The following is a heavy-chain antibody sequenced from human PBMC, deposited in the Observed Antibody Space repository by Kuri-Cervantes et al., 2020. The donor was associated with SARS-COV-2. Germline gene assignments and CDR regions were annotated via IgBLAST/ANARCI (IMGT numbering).Heavy chain of an antibody. D-gene: IGHD1-7*01. CDR3: ARAYNWNSDDAFDI. Sequence: GGSLRLSCAASEFTFDDYAMHWVRQTPGKGLEWVSGISWNSGLRDYADSVKGRFTISRDNAKNSLFLQMDSLRAEDTAVYYCARAYNWNSDDAFDIWGQGTTVTVSS. V-gene: IGHV3-9*01. J-gene: IGHJ3*02. CDR1: EFTFDDYA. CDR2: ISWNSGLR.